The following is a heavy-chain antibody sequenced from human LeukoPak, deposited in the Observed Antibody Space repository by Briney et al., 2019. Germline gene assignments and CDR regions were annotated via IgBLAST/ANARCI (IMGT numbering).Heavy chain of an antibody. CDR2: IYYSGST. D-gene: IGHD4-23*01. Sequence: SETLSLTCTVSGGSISSGGYYWSWIRQHPGKGLEWIGYIYYSGSTYYNPSLKSRVIISVDTSKNQFSLKLSSVTAADTAVYYCARDRDYGGNHRWAFDIWGQGTMVTVSS. CDR1: GGSISSGGYY. CDR3: ARDRDYGGNHRWAFDI. J-gene: IGHJ3*02. V-gene: IGHV4-31*03.